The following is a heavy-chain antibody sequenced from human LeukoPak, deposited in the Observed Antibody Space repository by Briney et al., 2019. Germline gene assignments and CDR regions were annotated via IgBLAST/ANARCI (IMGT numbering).Heavy chain of an antibody. CDR3: AKDPDYDILTGTTFDY. Sequence: AGGSLRLSCAVSGFTFSSYAMSWVRQAPGKGLEWVSGINDNGGRTYYTDSVKGRFTISRDNSKNTLYLQMNCLRADDTAVYYCAKDPDYDILTGTTFDYWGQGTLVTVSS. V-gene: IGHV3-23*01. D-gene: IGHD3-9*01. CDR1: GFTFSSYA. J-gene: IGHJ4*02. CDR2: INDNGGRT.